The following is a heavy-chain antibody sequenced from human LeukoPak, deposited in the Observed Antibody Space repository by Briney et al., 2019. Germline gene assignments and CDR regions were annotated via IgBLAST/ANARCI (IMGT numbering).Heavy chain of an antibody. V-gene: IGHV5-10-1*01. CDR3: ATDYGDYGSYYYYGMDV. CDR1: GYSLTSYW. D-gene: IGHD4-17*01. CDR2: IDPSDSYT. Sequence: GESLKISCKGSGYSLTSYWISWVRQMPGKGLEWMGKIDPSDSYTNYSPSFQGHVTISADKSISTAYLQWSSLKASDTAMYYCATDYGDYGSYYYYGMDVWGQGTTVTVSS. J-gene: IGHJ6*02.